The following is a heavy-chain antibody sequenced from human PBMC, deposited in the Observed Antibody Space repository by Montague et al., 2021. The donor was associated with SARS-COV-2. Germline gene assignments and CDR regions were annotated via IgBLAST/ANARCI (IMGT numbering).Heavy chain of an antibody. CDR1: GFTFSSYW. J-gene: IGHJ6*02. Sequence: SLRLSCAASGFTFSSYWMSWVRQAPGKGLEWVANITQDGSEKYYVDSVKGRFTISRDNAKNSLYLQMNSLRAEDTAVYYCAKDGIAVAGYYYYYGMDVWGQGTTVTVS. CDR2: ITQDGSEK. CDR3: AKDGIAVAGYYYYYGMDV. V-gene: IGHV3-7*01. D-gene: IGHD6-19*01.